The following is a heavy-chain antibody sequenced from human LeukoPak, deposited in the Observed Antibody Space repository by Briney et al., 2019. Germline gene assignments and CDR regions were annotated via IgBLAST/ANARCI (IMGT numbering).Heavy chain of an antibody. CDR2: IYYSGSS. CDR1: GGSISGYH. CDR3: ARVPRSYYYYYYMDV. J-gene: IGHJ6*03. V-gene: IGHV4-59*01. Sequence: SETLSLTCNVSGGSISGYHWSWIRQPPGKGLEWLGYIYYSGSSNYNPSLKSRVTMSADTSKNQFSLKLSSVSAADTAVYYCARVPRSYYYYYYMDVWGKGTTVTVSS.